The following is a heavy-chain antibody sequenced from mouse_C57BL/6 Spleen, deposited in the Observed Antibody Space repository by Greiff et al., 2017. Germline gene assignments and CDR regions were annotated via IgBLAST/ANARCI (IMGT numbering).Heavy chain of an antibody. Sequence: VQLQQPGAELVKPGASVKLSCKASGYTFTSYWMHWVKQRPGQGLEWIGMIHPNSGSTNSNEKFKGKATLTVDKSSSTAYMQLSSLTSEDSAVYYCARSGLMTKVVADCWGQGTTVTVYS. CDR2: IHPNSGST. D-gene: IGHD1-1*01. CDR3: ARSGLMTKVVADC. V-gene: IGHV1-64*01. J-gene: IGHJ2*01. CDR1: GYTFTSYW.